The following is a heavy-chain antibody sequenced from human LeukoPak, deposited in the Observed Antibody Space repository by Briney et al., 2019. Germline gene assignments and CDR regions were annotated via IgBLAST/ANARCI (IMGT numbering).Heavy chain of an antibody. D-gene: IGHD3-22*01. V-gene: IGHV3-48*01. Sequence: PGGSLRLSCAASGFTFSSYSMNWVRQAPGKGLEWVSYISSSSTIYYADSVKGRFTISRDNAKNSLYLQMNSLRAEDTAVYYCARVGGSSGYSWGQGTLVTVSS. CDR3: ARVGGSSGYS. CDR1: GFTFSSYS. CDR2: ISSSSTI. J-gene: IGHJ4*02.